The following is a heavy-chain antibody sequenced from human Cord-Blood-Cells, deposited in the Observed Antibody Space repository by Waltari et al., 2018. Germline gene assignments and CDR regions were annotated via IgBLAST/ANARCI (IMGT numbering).Heavy chain of an antibody. CDR3: ARDSDDSSGYYYDY. J-gene: IGHJ4*02. V-gene: IGHV4-31*03. CDR1: GGSISSGGYY. CDR2: IYYSGST. Sequence: QVQLQESGPGLVKPSQTLSLTCTISGGSISSGGYYWSWIRQHPGKGLEWIGYIYYSGSTYYNPSLKSRVTISVDTSKNQFSLKLSSVTAADTAVYYCARDSDDSSGYYYDYWGQGTLVTVSS. D-gene: IGHD3-22*01.